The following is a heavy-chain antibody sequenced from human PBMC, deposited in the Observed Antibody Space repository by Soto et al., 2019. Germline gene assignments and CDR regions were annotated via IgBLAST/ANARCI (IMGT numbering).Heavy chain of an antibody. D-gene: IGHD3-16*02. CDR3: AKDHHTTRYTYYFDY. V-gene: IGHV3-23*01. J-gene: IGHJ4*02. Sequence: GGSLRLSCAASGFTFSSYAMSWVRQAPGKGLEWVSAISGGGSTYYADSVKGRFTISRDNSKNTLYLQMNSLRAEDTAVYYCAKDHHTTRYTYYFDYWGQGTLVTVPQ. CDR1: GFTFSSYA. CDR2: ISGGGST.